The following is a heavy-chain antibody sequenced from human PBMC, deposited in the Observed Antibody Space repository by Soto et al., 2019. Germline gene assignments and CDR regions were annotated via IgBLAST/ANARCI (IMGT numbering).Heavy chain of an antibody. J-gene: IGHJ4*02. D-gene: IGHD4-17*01. CDR1: GYTFTGYY. Sequence: RASVKVSCKASGYTFTGYYMHWMRQAPGQGLEWMGWINPDSGDTKHAQKFQGRVTMTRDTSISTAYMELSSLRSDDTAVYYCARAGGPVDYSDYVGTHYFDYWGQGALVTVSS. CDR3: ARAGGPVDYSDYVGTHYFDY. CDR2: INPDSGDT. V-gene: IGHV1-2*02.